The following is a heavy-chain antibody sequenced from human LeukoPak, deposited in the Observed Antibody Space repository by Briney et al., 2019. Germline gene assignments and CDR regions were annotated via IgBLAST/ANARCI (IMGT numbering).Heavy chain of an antibody. CDR1: GGSISSYY. Sequence: PSETLSLTCTVSGGSISSYYWSWIRQPPGKGLEWIGYIYYSGSTNYNPSLKRRVNISVDTFKNQFSLKLSSVTAADTAVYYCARQGGWRGATDYWGQGTLVTVSS. CDR3: ARQGGWRGATDY. CDR2: IYYSGST. V-gene: IGHV4-59*08. D-gene: IGHD1-26*01. J-gene: IGHJ4*02.